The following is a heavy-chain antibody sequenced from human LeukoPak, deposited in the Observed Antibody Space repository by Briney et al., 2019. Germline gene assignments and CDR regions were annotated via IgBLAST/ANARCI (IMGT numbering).Heavy chain of an antibody. CDR2: TSGSGGST. Sequence: PGGSLRLSCAASGFTFSSYAMSWVRQAPGKGLEWVSATSGSGGSTYYADSVKGRFTISRDNSKNTLYLQMNSLRAEDTAVYYCAKDLGYLATKLGGDYWGQGTLVTVSS. J-gene: IGHJ4*02. CDR3: AKDLGYLATKLGGDY. CDR1: GFTFSSYA. D-gene: IGHD5-12*01. V-gene: IGHV3-23*01.